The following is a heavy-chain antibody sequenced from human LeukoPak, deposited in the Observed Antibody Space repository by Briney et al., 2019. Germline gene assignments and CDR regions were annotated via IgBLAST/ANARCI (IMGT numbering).Heavy chain of an antibody. Sequence: PSETLSLTCTVSGGSIGISSYYWGWIRQPPGKGLEWIGHIFYSGNAYYNSSLKSRVTISVDKRNNQFSLHLSSVCASATATYYCARRGITYSSSFFAFWGQGTLVAVSS. J-gene: IGHJ4*02. D-gene: IGHD6-13*01. CDR2: IFYSGNA. V-gene: IGHV4-39*01. CDR3: ARRGITYSSSFFAF. CDR1: GGSIGISSYY.